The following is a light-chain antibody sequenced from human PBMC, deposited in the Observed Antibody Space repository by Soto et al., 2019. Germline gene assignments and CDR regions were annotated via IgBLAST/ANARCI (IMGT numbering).Light chain of an antibody. V-gene: IGKV3-20*01. CDR2: AAS. J-gene: IGKJ2*01. CDR3: QHYGYSPYT. Sequence: EIVLTQSPGTLSLSPGERATLSCRASQSVSSSYLAWYQQKPGQAPRLLIYAASSRATGIPDRFSGSGSGTDFTLTISRLEPEDSAVFYCQHYGYSPYTFGQGSKLEIK. CDR1: QSVSSSY.